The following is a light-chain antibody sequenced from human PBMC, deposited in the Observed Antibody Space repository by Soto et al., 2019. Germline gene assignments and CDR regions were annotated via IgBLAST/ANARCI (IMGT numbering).Light chain of an antibody. CDR1: QSVSSSY. CDR3: QKYGYSPIT. CDR2: GES. J-gene: IGKJ5*01. Sequence: VLTQSPGTLSLSPGESATLSCRASQSVSSSYLAWYQQKPGQAPRLLIYGESSRATGIPDRLSGSGSGTDFTLTISRLEPEDFAVYYCQKYGYSPITCGQGTRLEIK. V-gene: IGKV3-20*01.